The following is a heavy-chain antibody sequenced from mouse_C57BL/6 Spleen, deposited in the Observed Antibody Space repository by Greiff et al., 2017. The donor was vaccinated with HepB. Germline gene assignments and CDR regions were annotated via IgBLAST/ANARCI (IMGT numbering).Heavy chain of an antibody. V-gene: IGHV3-1*01. CDR3: ARDGLYDGYYGFAY. D-gene: IGHD2-3*01. CDR1: GYSITSGYD. J-gene: IGHJ3*01. CDR2: ISYSGST. Sequence: EVKLQESGPGMVKPSQSLSLTCTVTGYSITSGYDWHWIRHFPGNKLEWMGYISYSGSTNYNPSLKSRISITHDTSKNHFFLKLNSVTTEDTATYYCARDGLYDGYYGFAYWGQGTLVTVSA.